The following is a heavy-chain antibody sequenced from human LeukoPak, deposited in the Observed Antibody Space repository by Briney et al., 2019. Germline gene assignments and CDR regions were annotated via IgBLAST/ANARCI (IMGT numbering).Heavy chain of an antibody. CDR2: ISAYNGNT. D-gene: IGHD1-26*01. Sequence: SVNVSFKSSVYTFTSYRISEVRQPPGQGLGWMGWISAYNGNTNYAQRLQGRVTMTTDTSTSPAYMELRSLRSDDTGVYYCARGSELADFDYWGQGALVTVSS. J-gene: IGHJ4*02. V-gene: IGHV1-18*01. CDR3: ARGSELADFDY. CDR1: VYTFTSYR.